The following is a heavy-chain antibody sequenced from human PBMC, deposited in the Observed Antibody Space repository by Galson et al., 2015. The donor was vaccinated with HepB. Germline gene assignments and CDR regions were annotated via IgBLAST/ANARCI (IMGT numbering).Heavy chain of an antibody. CDR1: GFSLSTSGVG. J-gene: IGHJ4*02. D-gene: IGHD3-22*01. V-gene: IGHV2-5*02. CDR2: IYWDDDK. Sequence: PALVKPTQTLTLTCTFSGFSLSTSGVGVGWIRQPPGKALEWLALIYWDDDKRYSPSRMSRLTITKDTSKNHVVLTMTNMDPVDTATFYCAHLGNYYDTGGYLSHFDYWGQGSLVTVSS. CDR3: AHLGNYYDTGGYLSHFDY.